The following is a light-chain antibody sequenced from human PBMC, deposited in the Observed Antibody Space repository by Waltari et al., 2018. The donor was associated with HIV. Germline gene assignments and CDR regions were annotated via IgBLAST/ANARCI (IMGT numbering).Light chain of an antibody. CDR2: GNN. CDR3: QSYDSSLSGSV. Sequence: QSVLTQPPSVSGAPGQRVTISCTGSSSNIGAGYDVHWYQQLPGTAPELLIYGNNNRPSGVPDRFSGPKSGTSASLAITGLQAEDEADYYCQSYDSSLSGSVFGGGTKLTVL. J-gene: IGLJ2*01. CDR1: SSNIGAGYD. V-gene: IGLV1-40*01.